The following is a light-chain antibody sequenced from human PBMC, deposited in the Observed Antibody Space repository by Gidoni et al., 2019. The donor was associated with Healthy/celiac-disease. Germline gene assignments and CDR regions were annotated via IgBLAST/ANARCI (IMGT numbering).Light chain of an antibody. Sequence: DIVMTQSPLSLPVTPGEPASISCRSSQSLLHSNGYNYLDWYLQKPGQSPQLLIYLGSNRASGVPDRFSGSGSGTDFTLKISRVEAEDVGVYYCMQALQTPPDMCSFGQGTKLEIK. CDR2: LGS. CDR3: MQALQTPPDMCS. V-gene: IGKV2-28*01. CDR1: QSLLHSNGYNY. J-gene: IGKJ2*04.